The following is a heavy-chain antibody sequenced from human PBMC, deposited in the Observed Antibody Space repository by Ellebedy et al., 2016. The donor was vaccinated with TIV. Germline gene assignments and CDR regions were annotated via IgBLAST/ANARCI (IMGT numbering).Heavy chain of an antibody. CDR1: EFTFNNYT. CDR3: ARDMYFDFVWGSYRPNLFDY. J-gene: IGHJ4*02. D-gene: IGHD3-16*02. Sequence: GGSLRLSXAASEFTFNNYTMNWVRQPPGKGLEWVSSISGSSFYIYYAASVKGRFTISRDNAKNSLYLQMNSLRAEDTAIHYCARDMYFDFVWGSYRPNLFDYWGQGALVTVSS. V-gene: IGHV3-21*01. CDR2: ISGSSFYI.